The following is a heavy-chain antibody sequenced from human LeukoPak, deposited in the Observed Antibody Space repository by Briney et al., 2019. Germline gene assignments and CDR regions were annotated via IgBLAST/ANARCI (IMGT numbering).Heavy chain of an antibody. CDR2: IYHSGTT. J-gene: IGHJ6*03. D-gene: IGHD5-18*01. CDR1: GVAISRGGYA. Sequence: SETLSLTCAVSGVAISRGGYAWNWIRQPPGKGLEWIAYIYHSGTTYYNPSLKSRVTISVDTSKNQFSLKLSSVTAADTAVYYCASSPGIQLWAPHMDVWGKGTTVTISS. V-gene: IGHV4-30-2*02. CDR3: ASSPGIQLWAPHMDV.